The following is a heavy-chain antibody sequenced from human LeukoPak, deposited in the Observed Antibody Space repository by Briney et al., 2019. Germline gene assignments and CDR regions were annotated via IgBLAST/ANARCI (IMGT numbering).Heavy chain of an antibody. V-gene: IGHV3-66*01. Sequence: GGSLRLSCAASGFTVRSNYMSWVRQAPGKGLEWVSVISSGGSTYCADSAKGRFTISRDSSKNTLHLQMKSLRAEDTALYYCSRDRMGTKSFDYWGQGTLVTVSS. CDR2: ISSGGST. CDR3: SRDRMGTKSFDY. J-gene: IGHJ4*02. D-gene: IGHD5-24*01. CDR1: GFTVRSNY.